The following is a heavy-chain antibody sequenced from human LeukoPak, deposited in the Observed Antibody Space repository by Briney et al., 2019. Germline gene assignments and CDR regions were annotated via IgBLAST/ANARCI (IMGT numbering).Heavy chain of an antibody. CDR3: ARTGGSGSLEYYYYGMDV. CDR2: IKQDGSEK. Sequence: GGSLRLSCAASGFTFSSYWMSWVRQAPGKGLEWVANIKQDGSEKYYVDSAKGRFTISRDNAKNSLYLQMNSLRAEDTAVYYCARTGGSGSLEYYYYGMDVWGKGTTVTVSS. J-gene: IGHJ6*04. V-gene: IGHV3-7*03. D-gene: IGHD3-10*01. CDR1: GFTFSSYW.